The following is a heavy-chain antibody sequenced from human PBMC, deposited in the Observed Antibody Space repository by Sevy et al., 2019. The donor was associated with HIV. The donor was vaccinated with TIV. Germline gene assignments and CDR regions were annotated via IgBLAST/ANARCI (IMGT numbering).Heavy chain of an antibody. D-gene: IGHD2-2*01. CDR1: GGSFSGYY. CDR2: INHSGST. CDR3: ARGNIVVVPATQLDY. J-gene: IGHJ4*02. V-gene: IGHV4-34*01. Sequence: SETLSLTCAVYGGSFSGYYWSWIRQPPGKGLEWIGEINHSGSTTYNPSLKSRVTISVDTSKNQFSLKLSSVTAADTAVYYCARGNIVVVPATQLDYWGQGTLVTVSS.